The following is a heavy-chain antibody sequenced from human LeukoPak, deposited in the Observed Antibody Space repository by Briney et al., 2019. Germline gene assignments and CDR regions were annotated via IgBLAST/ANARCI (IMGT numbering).Heavy chain of an antibody. V-gene: IGHV4-59*01. CDR3: ARFAATPPYYQYYYMDV. D-gene: IGHD2-15*01. CDR1: GGSISTYY. CDR2: IYYSGST. J-gene: IGHJ6*03. Sequence: KSSETLSLTCTVSGGSISTYYWSWIRQPPGKGLEWIGYIYYSGSTGYNPSLKSRVTISVGTSKNHFSLNLSSVTAADTALYYCARFAATPPYYQYYYMDVWGKGTTVTISS.